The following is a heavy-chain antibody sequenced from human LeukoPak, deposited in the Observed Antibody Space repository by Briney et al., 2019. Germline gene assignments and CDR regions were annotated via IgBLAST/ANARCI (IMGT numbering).Heavy chain of an antibody. J-gene: IGHJ5*02. V-gene: IGHV4-34*01. CDR1: GGSFSGYY. CDR2: INHSGST. D-gene: IGHD3-22*01. Sequence: PSETLSLTCAVYGGSFSGYYWSWIRQPPGKGLEWIGEINHSGSTNYNPSLKSRVTISVDTFKNQFSLKLSSVTAADTAVYYCARGSLPSYYDSSGYLDWFDPWGQGTLVTVSS. CDR3: ARGSLPSYYDSSGYLDWFDP.